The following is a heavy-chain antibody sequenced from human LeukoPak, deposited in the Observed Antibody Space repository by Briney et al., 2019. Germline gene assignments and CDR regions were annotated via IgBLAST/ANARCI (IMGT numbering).Heavy chain of an antibody. CDR1: GFSFSSYA. CDR3: AGGAVAPFDY. D-gene: IGHD6-19*01. Sequence: GSLRLSCAASGFSFSSYAMSWIRHPPGKGLEGIGEINHSGSTNYNPSLKSRVTISVDTSKNQFSLKLSSVTAADTAVYYCAGGAVAPFDYWGQGTLVTVSS. CDR2: INHSGST. V-gene: IGHV4-34*01. J-gene: IGHJ4*02.